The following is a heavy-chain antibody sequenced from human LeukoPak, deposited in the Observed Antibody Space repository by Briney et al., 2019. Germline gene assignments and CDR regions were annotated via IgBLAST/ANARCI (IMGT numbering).Heavy chain of an antibody. CDR3: VISRGWKGGYYFDF. CDR1: GFTFSSYE. Sequence: PGGSLRLSCAASGFTFSSYEMNWVRQAPGKGLEWGSYISGSSSTIYYADSVKGRFTISRDNAKNSLYLQMNSLRAEDTGVYYCVISRGWKGGYYFDFWGQGTMVTVSS. J-gene: IGHJ4*02. D-gene: IGHD6-19*01. CDR2: ISGSSSTI. V-gene: IGHV3-48*03.